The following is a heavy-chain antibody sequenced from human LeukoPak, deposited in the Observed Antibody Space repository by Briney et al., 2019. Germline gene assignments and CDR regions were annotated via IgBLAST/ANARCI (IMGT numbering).Heavy chain of an antibody. CDR2: ISYIRST. CDR3: ARDLVTVTKGFDI. D-gene: IGHD4-17*01. Sequence: PSETLSLTCAVSADSFSSHYWTWIRQSPGTGLEWIGYISYIRSTNYNPSLKSRVTISIDTSKNQFSLKLRSVTAADTAVYYCARDLVTVTKGFDIWGQGTMVSVSS. J-gene: IGHJ3*02. CDR1: ADSFSSHY. V-gene: IGHV4-59*11.